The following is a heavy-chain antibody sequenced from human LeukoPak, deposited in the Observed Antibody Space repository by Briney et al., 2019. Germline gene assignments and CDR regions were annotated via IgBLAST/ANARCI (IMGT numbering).Heavy chain of an antibody. J-gene: IGHJ4*02. CDR2: IYPGDSDT. Sequence: PGESPKISCKGSGYSFTSYWIGWVRQMPGKGLEWMGIIYPGDSDTRYSPSFQGQVTISADKSISTAYLQWSSLKASDTAMYYCARSMPSSGYTFDYWGQGTLVTVSS. V-gene: IGHV5-51*01. CDR3: ARSMPSSGYTFDY. D-gene: IGHD3-22*01. CDR1: GYSFTSYW.